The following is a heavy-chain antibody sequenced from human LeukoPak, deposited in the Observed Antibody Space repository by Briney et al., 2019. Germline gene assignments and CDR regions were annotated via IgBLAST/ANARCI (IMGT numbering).Heavy chain of an antibody. J-gene: IGHJ3*02. CDR2: IYTSGST. CDR1: GGSISSGSYY. D-gene: IGHD1-1*01. V-gene: IGHV4-61*02. CDR3: ARVEMGPDAFDI. Sequence: SETLSLTCTVSGGSISSGSYYWSWIRQPAGKGLEWIGRIYTSGSTNYNPSLKSRVTISVDTSKNQFSLKLSSVTAADTAVYYCARVEMGPDAFDIWGQGTMVTVSS.